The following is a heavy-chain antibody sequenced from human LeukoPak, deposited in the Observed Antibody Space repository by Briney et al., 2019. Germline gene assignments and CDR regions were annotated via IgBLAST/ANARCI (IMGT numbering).Heavy chain of an antibody. V-gene: IGHV4-39*01. D-gene: IGHD2-15*01. Sequence: PSETLSLTCTVSGGSIISSDYHWGWVRQPPGKGLEWIGTISYSGNTDYNPSLGSRVTISVDTSNNQFSLRLGSVTAADTAVYHCARHCCSGPAKRVFDMWGQGTMVTVSS. CDR3: ARHCCSGPAKRVFDM. J-gene: IGHJ3*02. CDR1: GGSIISSDYH. CDR2: ISYSGNT.